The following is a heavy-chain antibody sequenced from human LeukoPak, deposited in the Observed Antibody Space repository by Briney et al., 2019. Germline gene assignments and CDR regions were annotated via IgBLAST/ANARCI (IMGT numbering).Heavy chain of an antibody. Sequence: SETLSLTCTVSGGSISSYYWSWIRQPPGKGLEWIGYIYYSGSTNYNPSLKSRVTISVDTSKNEFSLKLSSVTAADTAVYYCARRVGNGWYGYFDYWGQGTLVTVSS. CDR2: IYYSGST. V-gene: IGHV4-59*08. D-gene: IGHD6-19*01. J-gene: IGHJ4*02. CDR1: GGSISSYY. CDR3: ARRVGNGWYGYFDY.